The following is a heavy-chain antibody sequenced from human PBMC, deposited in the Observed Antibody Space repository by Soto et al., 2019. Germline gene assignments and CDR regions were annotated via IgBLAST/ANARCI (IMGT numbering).Heavy chain of an antibody. CDR3: AKALEDYDIVGAFDI. D-gene: IGHD3-9*01. Sequence: EVQLLESGGGLVQAGGSLRLSCVVSGFTFRRYSMSWVRQAPGKGLEWVSGISGSGGSTYYADSVKGRFTISRDNSKNTLFLQMNSLRAEDTAVYYCAKALEDYDIVGAFDIWCQGTTVTVSS. J-gene: IGHJ3*02. CDR1: GFTFRRYS. V-gene: IGHV3-23*01. CDR2: ISGSGGST.